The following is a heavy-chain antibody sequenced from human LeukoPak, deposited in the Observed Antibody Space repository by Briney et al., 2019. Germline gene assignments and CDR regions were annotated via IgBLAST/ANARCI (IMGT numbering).Heavy chain of an antibody. CDR3: AKRMASSGKGAFED. J-gene: IGHJ4*02. D-gene: IGHD4-23*01. V-gene: IGHV3-15*01. Sequence: KPGGSLSLSCGASGFTFSNAWMTWVRQAPGKGLEWVGRVKSKTDDGATDYAAPVKGRFTISRDDSKNTLYLQMNSLRAEDTAVYYCAKRMASSGKGAFEDWGQGTLVIVSS. CDR2: VKSKTDDGAT. CDR1: GFTFSNAW.